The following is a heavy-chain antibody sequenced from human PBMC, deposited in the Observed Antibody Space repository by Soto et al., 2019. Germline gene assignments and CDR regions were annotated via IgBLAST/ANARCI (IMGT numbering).Heavy chain of an antibody. CDR2: IYYSGST. CDR3: AVHYDTMSWFDP. Sequence: KASETLSLTCTVSGGSVSSGSYYWSWIRQPPGKGLEWIGYIYYSGSTNYNPSLKSRVTISVDTSKNQFSLKLSSVTAADTAVYYCAVHYDTMSWFDPWGQGTLVTVSS. D-gene: IGHD3-16*01. V-gene: IGHV4-61*01. CDR1: GGSVSSGSYY. J-gene: IGHJ5*02.